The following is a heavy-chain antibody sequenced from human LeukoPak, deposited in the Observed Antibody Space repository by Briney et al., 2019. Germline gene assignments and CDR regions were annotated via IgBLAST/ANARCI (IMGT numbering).Heavy chain of an antibody. CDR1: GFTFSDYE. V-gene: IGHV3-48*03. D-gene: IGHD2-8*01. CDR2: ISSSGSVT. J-gene: IGHJ4*02. CDR3: TRGLLCTSCYHTFDY. Sequence: GGSLRLSCAASGFTFSDYEMNWVRQAPGKGLEWVSYISSSGSVTHHADSVKGRFTISRDNAKNSVDLQMTSLTAEDTALYYCTRGLLCTSCYHTFDYWGQGSLVTVSS.